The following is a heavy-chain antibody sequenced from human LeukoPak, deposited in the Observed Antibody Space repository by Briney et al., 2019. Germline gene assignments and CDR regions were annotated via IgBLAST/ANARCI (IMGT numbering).Heavy chain of an antibody. CDR3: ARENRYSSSAKGGFDY. J-gene: IGHJ4*02. CDR1: GGSISSYY. Sequence: SETLSLTCTVSGGSISSYYCSWIRQPAGKGLERIGRIYSSGSTNYNPSLKSRVTMSVDTSKNQFSLKLSSVTAADTAVYYCARENRYSSSAKGGFDYWGQGTLVTVSS. CDR2: IYSSGST. D-gene: IGHD6-13*01. V-gene: IGHV4-4*07.